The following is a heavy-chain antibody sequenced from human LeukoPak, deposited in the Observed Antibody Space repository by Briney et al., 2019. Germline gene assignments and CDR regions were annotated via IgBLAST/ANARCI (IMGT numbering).Heavy chain of an antibody. CDR3: ARSYYYGSGSYSSGY. J-gene: IGHJ4*02. Sequence: PGGSLRLSCAASGFTFSSYSMNWVRQAPGKGMEWVSSISSSSSYIYYADSVKGRFTISRDNAKNSLYLQMNSLRAEDTAVYYCARSYYYGSGSYSSGYWGQGTLVTVSS. CDR2: ISSSSSYI. V-gene: IGHV3-21*01. D-gene: IGHD3-10*01. CDR1: GFTFSSYS.